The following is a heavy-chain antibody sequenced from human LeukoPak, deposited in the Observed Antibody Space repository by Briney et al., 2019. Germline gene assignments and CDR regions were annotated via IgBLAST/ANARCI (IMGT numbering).Heavy chain of an antibody. Sequence: ASVKVSCKASGYTFTSYYMHWVRQAPGQGLEWMGIINPSGDSTNYAQRFQDRVTMTRDMSTSIVYMELSSLRSEDTAVYYCARTRGYSGYEGDYWGQGTLVTVSS. CDR2: INPSGDST. V-gene: IGHV1-46*01. J-gene: IGHJ4*02. CDR1: GYTFTSYY. D-gene: IGHD5-12*01. CDR3: ARTRGYSGYEGDY.